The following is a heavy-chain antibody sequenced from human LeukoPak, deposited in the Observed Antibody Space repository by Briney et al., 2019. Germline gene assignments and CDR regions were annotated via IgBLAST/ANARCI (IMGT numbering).Heavy chain of an antibody. CDR2: INHSGIT. J-gene: IGHJ3*02. Sequence: TSETLSLTCAVYGGSFTDYYWNWIRQPPGKGLEWIGEINHSGITHYNPSLKSRVTISADTSKNQFSLKLNSVTAADTAVYYCAKSNGYGLVDIWGQGTMVTVSS. CDR3: AKSNGYGLVDI. D-gene: IGHD3-10*01. CDR1: GGSFTDYY. V-gene: IGHV4-34*01.